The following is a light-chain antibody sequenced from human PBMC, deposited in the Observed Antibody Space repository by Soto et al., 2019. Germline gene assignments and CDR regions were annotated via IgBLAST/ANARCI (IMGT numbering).Light chain of an antibody. CDR1: SSNVGSYKL. Sequence: QSALTQPASVSGSPGQSITISCTGTSSNVGSYKLVSWYQQHPGKAPKLMIFEVNKRPSGVSNRFSGSKSGNTASLTISGLKVEDEADYYRCSFTTSSTLVVFGGGTQLTVL. CDR3: CSFTTSSTLVV. J-gene: IGLJ2*01. V-gene: IGLV2-14*02. CDR2: EVN.